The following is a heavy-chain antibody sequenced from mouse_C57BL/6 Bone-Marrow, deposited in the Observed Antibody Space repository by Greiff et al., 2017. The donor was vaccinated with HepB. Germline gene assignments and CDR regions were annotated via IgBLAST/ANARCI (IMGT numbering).Heavy chain of an antibody. J-gene: IGHJ1*03. CDR2: INPDSSTI. CDR3: ASLIYDGYTTWYFDV. V-gene: IGHV4-1*01. Sequence: AASGIDFSRYWMSWVRRAPGKGLEWIGEINPDSSTINYAPSLKDKFIISRDNAKNTLYLQMSKVRSEDTALYYCASLIYDGYTTWYFDVWGTGTTVTVSS. D-gene: IGHD2-3*01. CDR1: GIDFSRYW.